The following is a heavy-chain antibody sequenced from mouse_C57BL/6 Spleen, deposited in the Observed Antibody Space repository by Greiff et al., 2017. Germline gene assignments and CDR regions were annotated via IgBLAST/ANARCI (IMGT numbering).Heavy chain of an antibody. CDR3: AWGTTVVNY. D-gene: IGHD1-1*01. J-gene: IGHJ2*01. CDR1: GYSFTGYY. Sequence: EVQLVESGPELVKPGASVKISCKASGYSFTGYYMNWVKQSPEKSLEWIGEINPSTGGTTYNQKFKAKATLTVDKSSSTAYMQLKSLTSEDSAVYYCAWGTTVVNYWGQGTTLTVSS. CDR2: INPSTGGT. V-gene: IGHV1-42*01.